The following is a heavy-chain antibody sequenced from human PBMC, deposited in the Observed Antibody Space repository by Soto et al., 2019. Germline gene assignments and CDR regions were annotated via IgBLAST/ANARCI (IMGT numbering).Heavy chain of an antibody. CDR1: GLTLSSHS. CDR2: ISSSGSTI. J-gene: IGHJ4*02. CDR3: VRAAFDY. Sequence: LSCAASGLTLSSHSMNWVRQAPGKGLEWVSHISSSGSTIYYADSVKGRFTISRDIAKNSLYLQINSLRDEDTAVYYCVRAAFDYWGQGTLVTVSS. V-gene: IGHV3-48*02.